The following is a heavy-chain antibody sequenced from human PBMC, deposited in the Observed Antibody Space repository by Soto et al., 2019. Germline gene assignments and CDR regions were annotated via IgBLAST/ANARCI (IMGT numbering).Heavy chain of an antibody. V-gene: IGHV4-31*03. D-gene: IGHD2-15*01. CDR2: IYYSGGT. CDR3: ARAYCSGGSCYLHNWFDP. J-gene: IGHJ5*02. Sequence: PSETLSLTCTVSGGSISSGGYYWSWIRQHPGKGLEWIGYIYYSGGTYYNPSLKSRVTISVDTSKNQFSLKLSSVTAADTAVYYCARAYCSGGSCYLHNWFDPWGQGTQVTVSS. CDR1: GGSISSGGYY.